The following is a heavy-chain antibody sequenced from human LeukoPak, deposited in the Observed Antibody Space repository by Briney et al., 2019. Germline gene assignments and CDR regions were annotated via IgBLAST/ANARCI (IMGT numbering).Heavy chain of an antibody. V-gene: IGHV3-23*01. CDR1: GFTFSSYA. CDR3: AKLAKYGSGSPIDY. D-gene: IGHD3-10*01. Sequence: GGSLGLSCAASGFTFSSYAMSWVRQAPGKGLEWVSAISGSGGSTYYADSVKGRFTISRDNSKNTLYLQMNSLRAEDTAVYYCAKLAKYGSGSPIDYWGQGTLVTVSS. J-gene: IGHJ4*02. CDR2: ISGSGGST.